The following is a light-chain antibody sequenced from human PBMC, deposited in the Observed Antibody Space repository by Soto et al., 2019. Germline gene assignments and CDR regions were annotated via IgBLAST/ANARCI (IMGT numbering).Light chain of an antibody. CDR3: QHYNNYWT. CDR2: DAS. J-gene: IGKJ1*01. Sequence: DIQMTQSPSTLSASVGDRVTITCRASQSISSWLAWYQQKPGKAPKLLIYDASSLESGVPSRFSGSGSATEFTLTISILQPDDFASYYRQHYNNYWTFGQGTRVEIK. V-gene: IGKV1-5*01. CDR1: QSISSW.